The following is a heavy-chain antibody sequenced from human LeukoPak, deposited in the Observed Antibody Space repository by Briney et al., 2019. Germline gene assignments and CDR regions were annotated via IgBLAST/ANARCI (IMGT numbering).Heavy chain of an antibody. CDR3: ARGKSSYYYDSSRGEFDY. CDR2: INHSGST. J-gene: IGHJ4*02. CDR1: GGSFSGYY. D-gene: IGHD3-22*01. Sequence: SETLSLTCAVYGGSFSGYYWSWIRQPPGKGLEWIGEINHSGSTNYNPSLKSRVTISVDTSKNQFCLKLSSVTAADTAVYYCARGKSSYYYDSSRGEFDYWGQGTLVTVSS. V-gene: IGHV4-34*01.